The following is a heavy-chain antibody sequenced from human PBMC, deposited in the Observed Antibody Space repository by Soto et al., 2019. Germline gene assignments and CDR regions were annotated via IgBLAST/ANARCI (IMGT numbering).Heavy chain of an antibody. Sequence: EVQLVESEGGLVQRGGSLRLSCAASGFTFNYYWMHWVRQAPGQGLVWVSHIHSDGSRTTYEDSVKGRFTISRDNAKNTLYLQMNSLRAEDTAVYYCVRGDRGGFDLWGQGTAVTVSS. D-gene: IGHD2-21*02. V-gene: IGHV3-74*01. CDR1: GFTFNYYW. J-gene: IGHJ3*01. CDR2: IHSDGSRT. CDR3: VRGDRGGFDL.